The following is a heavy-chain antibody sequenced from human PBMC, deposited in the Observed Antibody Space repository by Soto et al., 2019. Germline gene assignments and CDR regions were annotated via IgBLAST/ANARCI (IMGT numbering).Heavy chain of an antibody. J-gene: IGHJ4*02. CDR1: GGSISSSNL. D-gene: IGHD3-16*01. V-gene: IGHV4-4*02. CDR3: ARRWGTTFDY. CDR2: IYHGGST. Sequence: SETLSLTCAVSGGSISSSNLWTWVRQPPGKGLEWIGEIYHGGSTNYNPSLKSRVTISADTSKNQFSLKLSSVTAADTAVYYCARRWGTTFDYWGQGTPVTVSS.